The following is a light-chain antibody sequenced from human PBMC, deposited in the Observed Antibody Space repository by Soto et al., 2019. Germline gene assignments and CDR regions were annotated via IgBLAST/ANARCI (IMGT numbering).Light chain of an antibody. J-gene: IGKJ5*01. CDR3: QNYRSSPPSI. CDR1: QSISNNY. V-gene: IGKV3-20*01. Sequence: EIVLTQSPGTLSLSPGERATLSCRASQSISNNYLAWYQHKPGQAPRLLIYDAFKRASGFPDRFSGSGSGTDFTLTIRGLEPEDFAVYFCQNYRSSPPSILGQGTRLEIK. CDR2: DAF.